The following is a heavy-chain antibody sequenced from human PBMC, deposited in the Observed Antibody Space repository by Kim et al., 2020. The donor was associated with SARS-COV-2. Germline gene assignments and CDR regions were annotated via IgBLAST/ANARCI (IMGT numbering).Heavy chain of an antibody. CDR2: ISSSGSYI. CDR1: GFRFRGST. D-gene: IGHD1-1*01. Sequence: GGSLRLSCAASGFRFRGSTMAWVRQAPGTGLEWVSSISSSGSYIYYSDSLKGRFTISRDNAKSSLYLQMNSLRAEDTAVYFCARLADLEYFDYWGQGILVSVSS. J-gene: IGHJ4*02. V-gene: IGHV3-21*06. CDR3: ARLADLEYFDY.